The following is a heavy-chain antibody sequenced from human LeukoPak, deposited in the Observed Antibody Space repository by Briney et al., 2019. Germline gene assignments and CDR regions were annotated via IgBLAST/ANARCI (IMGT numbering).Heavy chain of an antibody. J-gene: IGHJ4*02. CDR1: GFTFSNSG. D-gene: IGHD5-18*01. V-gene: IGHV3-30*02. CDR3: ASSGYGLGDY. CDR2: IQFHGSDI. Sequence: GGSLRLSCAASGFTFSNSGMHWVRQAPGRGLEWVAFIQFHGSDIYYADSVKGRFTISRDNAKNSLYLQMNSLRAEDTAVYYCASSGYGLGDYWGQGTLVTVSS.